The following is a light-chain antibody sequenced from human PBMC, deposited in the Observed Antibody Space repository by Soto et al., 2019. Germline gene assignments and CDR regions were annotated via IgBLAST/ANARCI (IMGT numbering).Light chain of an antibody. J-gene: IGLJ3*02. CDR1: NIGTKS. Sequence: SYELTQSPSVSVAPGQTARIVCGGHNIGTKSVHWYQQKPGQAPVLVVFNDSDRPSGIPERFSGSNSGDTATTATLTISRVEAGDEADYYCQVWDSSSEWVFGGGTKLTVL. CDR2: NDS. V-gene: IGLV3-21*02. CDR3: QVWDSSSEWV.